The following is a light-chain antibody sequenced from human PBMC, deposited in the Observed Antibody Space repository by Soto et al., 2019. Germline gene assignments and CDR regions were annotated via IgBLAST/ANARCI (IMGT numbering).Light chain of an antibody. J-gene: IGKJ1*01. CDR2: GAS. Sequence: DIQMTQSPSSLSASVGDRVTITCRASESISTWLAWYQQKPGKAPKLLISGASNLETGVPSRFSGSGSGTEFTLTINSLQPDDFATYYCQQYKSYWTFGQGTKVDIK. CDR1: ESISTW. V-gene: IGKV1-5*01. CDR3: QQYKSYWT.